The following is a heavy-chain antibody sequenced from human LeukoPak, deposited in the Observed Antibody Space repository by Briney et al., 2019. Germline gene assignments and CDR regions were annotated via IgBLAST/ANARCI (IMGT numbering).Heavy chain of an antibody. CDR1: GDSISSYY. CDR2: IHYSGNP. CDR3: ARDRDGYNRVDN. J-gene: IGHJ4*02. V-gene: IGHV4-59*01. D-gene: IGHD5-24*01. Sequence: PSETLSLTCTVSGDSISSYYWSWIRQPPGKGLEWIGYIHYSGNPNYNPSLKSRVSISVDTSKNQFSLNLTSVTAADTAVYYCARDRDGYNRVDNWGQGTLVTVSS.